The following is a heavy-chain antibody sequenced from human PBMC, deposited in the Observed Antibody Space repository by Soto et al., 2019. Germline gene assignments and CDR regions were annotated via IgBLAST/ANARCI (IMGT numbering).Heavy chain of an antibody. J-gene: IGHJ6*02. CDR1: VYTFTSYD. V-gene: IGHV1-8*01. CDR2: MNPNSGNT. D-gene: IGHD3-3*01. CDR3: ARSNRYDFWSGSTQDV. Sequence: SVKVSWKSSVYTFTSYDINLVRQATGQGLEWMGWMNPNSGNTGYAQKFQGRVTMTRNTSISTAYMDLRSLRSEDTAVYYCARSNRYDFWSGSTQDVWGQGTTVTVSS.